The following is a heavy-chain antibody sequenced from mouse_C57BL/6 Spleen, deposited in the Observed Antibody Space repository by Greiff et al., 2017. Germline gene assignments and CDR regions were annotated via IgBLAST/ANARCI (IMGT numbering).Heavy chain of an antibody. CDR3: AREGLPYAMDY. V-gene: IGHV1-55*01. Sequence: QVQLQQPGAELVKPGASVKMSCKASGYTFTSYWITWVKQRPGQGLEWIGDIYPGSGSTNYNEKFKSKATLTVDTSSSTAYMQRSSLTSEDSAVYYCAREGLPYAMDYWGQGTSVTVSS. CDR2: IYPGSGST. CDR1: GYTFTSYW. D-gene: IGHD3-1*01. J-gene: IGHJ4*01.